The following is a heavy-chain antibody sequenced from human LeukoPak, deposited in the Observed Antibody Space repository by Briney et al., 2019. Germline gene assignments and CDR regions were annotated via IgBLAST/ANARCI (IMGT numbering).Heavy chain of an antibody. Sequence: SETLSLTCTASGGSISPYYWSWIRQPPGKGLEWIGYFFYSGSTNYNPSLKSRVTMSVDTSKTQFSLKLSSVTAADTAVYYCAREGWNDDDLPDYWGQGTLVTVSS. CDR2: FFYSGST. V-gene: IGHV4-59*12. CDR1: GGSISPYY. D-gene: IGHD1-1*01. J-gene: IGHJ4*02. CDR3: AREGWNDDDLPDY.